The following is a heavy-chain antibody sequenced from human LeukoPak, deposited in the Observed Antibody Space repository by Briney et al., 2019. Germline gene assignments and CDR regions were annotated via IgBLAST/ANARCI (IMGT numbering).Heavy chain of an antibody. Sequence: ASVKVSCKASGYTFTGYYMHWVRQAPGQGLEWMGWINPSSGGTNYAQKFQGWVTMTRDTSISTAYMELSRLRSDDTAVYYCARSPSSSLDAFDIWGQGTMVTVSS. CDR3: ARSPSSSLDAFDI. CDR1: GYTFTGYY. D-gene: IGHD6-13*01. J-gene: IGHJ3*02. V-gene: IGHV1-2*04. CDR2: INPSSGGT.